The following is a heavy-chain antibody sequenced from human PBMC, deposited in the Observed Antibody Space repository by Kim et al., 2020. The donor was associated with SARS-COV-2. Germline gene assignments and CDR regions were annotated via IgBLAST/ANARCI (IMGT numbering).Heavy chain of an antibody. J-gene: IGHJ6*03. CDR1: GGSFSDFF. Sequence: SETLSLTCAVYGGSFSDFFWTWIRQPPGKGLEWIGEINHRGSADYNPSLKSRVTISVDTSKNQFSLKLSSVTAADSAVYYCSRGVLSPSFYYGSGSLNRNMDVWGKGTTVTVSS. CDR2: INHRGSA. D-gene: IGHD3-10*01. V-gene: IGHV4-34*01. CDR3: SRGVLSPSFYYGSGSLNRNMDV.